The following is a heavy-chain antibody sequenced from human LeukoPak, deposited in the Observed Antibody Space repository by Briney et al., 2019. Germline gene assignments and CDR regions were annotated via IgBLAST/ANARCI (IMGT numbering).Heavy chain of an antibody. CDR2: INPNSGGT. D-gene: IGHD3-22*01. CDR1: GYTFTGYY. CDR3: ARDDYYDSSGYYFS. Sequence: ASVKVSCKASGYTFTGYYMHWVRQAPGQGLEWMGWINPNSGGTNYAQKFQGRVTMTRDTSISTAYMELSRLRSDDTAVYYCARDDYYDSSGYYFSWGQGTLVTVSS. V-gene: IGHV1-2*02. J-gene: IGHJ5*02.